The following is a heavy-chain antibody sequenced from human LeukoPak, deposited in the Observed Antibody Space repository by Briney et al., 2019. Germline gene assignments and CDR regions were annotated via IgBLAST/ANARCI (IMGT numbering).Heavy chain of an antibody. Sequence: GGSLRLSCATSRFTFSSYAMHWVRQAPGKGLEWVAVISYDGTKKYYADSVRGRFTVSRDNSKNTLYLQMNSLRAEDTAVYYRARDRSDYGDYLDYWGQGTLVTVSS. CDR1: RFTFSSYA. CDR2: ISYDGTKK. CDR3: ARDRSDYGDYLDY. V-gene: IGHV3-30-3*01. J-gene: IGHJ4*02. D-gene: IGHD4-17*01.